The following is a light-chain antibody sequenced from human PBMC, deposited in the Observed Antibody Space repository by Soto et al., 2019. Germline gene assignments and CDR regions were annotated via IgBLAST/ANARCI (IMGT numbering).Light chain of an antibody. CDR3: KQSYNTPRT. V-gene: IGKV1-39*01. CDR2: DAY. Sequence: IEVPQSPSALAASLGDRVTITCRASQTISTYVSWYRQKSGAAPERLIYDAYTLQGGVPSRFRGGASGTEFTLTISSLQPDDFATYYCKQSYNTPRTFGQGTKVDIK. CDR1: QTISTY. J-gene: IGKJ1*01.